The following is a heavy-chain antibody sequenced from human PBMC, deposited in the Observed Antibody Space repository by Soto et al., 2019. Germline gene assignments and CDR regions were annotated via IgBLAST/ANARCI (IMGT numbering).Heavy chain of an antibody. J-gene: IGHJ4*02. D-gene: IGHD6-13*01. Sequence: QAQLVESGGGVVQPGRSLRLSCAASGFTFRSYAMDWVRQAPGKGLEWVAVISYDGTNKYYADSVKGRFTISRDNSKNTLSLQMNSLRPEDTAVYYCARGDSNSWSDYWGQGTLVTVSS. CDR2: ISYDGTNK. CDR3: ARGDSNSWSDY. V-gene: IGHV3-30*01. CDR1: GFTFRSYA.